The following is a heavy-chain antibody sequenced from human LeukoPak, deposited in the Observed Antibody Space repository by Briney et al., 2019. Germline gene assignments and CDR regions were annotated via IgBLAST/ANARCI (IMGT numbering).Heavy chain of an antibody. Sequence: GASVKVSCKASGYTFTGYYMHWVRQAPGQGLEWMGRINPNSGGTNYAQKFQGRVTMTRDTSISTACMELSRLRSDDTAVYYCARPYYDWSNEFYPWGQGTLVTVSS. CDR3: ARPYYDWSNEFYP. CDR2: INPNSGGT. CDR1: GYTFTGYY. D-gene: IGHD3-22*01. J-gene: IGHJ5*02. V-gene: IGHV1-2*06.